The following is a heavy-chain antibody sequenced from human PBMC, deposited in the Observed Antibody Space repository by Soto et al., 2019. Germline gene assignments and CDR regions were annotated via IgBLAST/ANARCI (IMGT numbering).Heavy chain of an antibody. J-gene: IGHJ1*01. CDR2: VHFTGST. CDR3: ARGPEHRHDPRGP. CDR1: GASMSGYY. D-gene: IGHD2-21*01. V-gene: IGHV4-59*01. Sequence: SETLSLTCTVSGASMSGYYWTWIRQSPGKGLEWIGCVHFTGSTNYNPSLKSRVNISLDTSKNQFSLNLKSVTAADTAVYYCARGPEHRHDPRGPWGQGTLVTVSS.